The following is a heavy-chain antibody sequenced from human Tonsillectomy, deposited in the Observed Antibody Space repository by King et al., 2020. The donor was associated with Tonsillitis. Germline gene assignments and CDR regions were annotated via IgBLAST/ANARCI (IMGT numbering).Heavy chain of an antibody. CDR1: GGSISSGDYY. V-gene: IGHV4-30-4*01. Sequence: VQLQESGPGLVKPSQTLSLTCIVSGGSISSGDYYWSWIRQPPGKGRVWIVYIYYSGRTYSNTSLKSRVTISVETSKNQFSLKLSSVTAADTAVYYCARAQITMVRGVIISPWGQGTLVTVSS. CDR2: IYYSGRT. CDR3: ARAQITMVRGVIISP. D-gene: IGHD3-10*01. J-gene: IGHJ5*02.